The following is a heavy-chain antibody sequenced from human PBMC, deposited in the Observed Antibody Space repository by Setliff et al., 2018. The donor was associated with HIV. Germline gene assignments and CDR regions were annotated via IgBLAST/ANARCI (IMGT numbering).Heavy chain of an antibody. CDR1: GASNSGFY. CDR3: ARRSGFALDY. J-gene: IGHJ4*02. Sequence: SETLSLTCTVSGASNSGFYWSWIQQPPGKGLEWIGEIIHSGSTNYNPSLKSRVTISVDTSKNQCSLKLNSVTAADTAVYYCARRSGFALDYWGQGTLVTVSS. CDR2: IIHSGST. V-gene: IGHV4-34*12. D-gene: IGHD5-12*01.